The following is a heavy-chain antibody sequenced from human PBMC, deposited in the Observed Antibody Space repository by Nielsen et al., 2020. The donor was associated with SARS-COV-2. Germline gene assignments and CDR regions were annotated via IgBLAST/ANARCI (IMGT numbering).Heavy chain of an antibody. CDR2: IKQDGTEK. Sequence: GSLRLSCAASGFTFSNYWMSWVRQAPGKGLEWVANIKQDGTEKYYVDSVEGRFTISRDNARNSLYLQMNSLRAEDTAVYYCARDTAMVYYYYGMDVWGQGTTVTVSS. D-gene: IGHD5-18*01. J-gene: IGHJ6*02. V-gene: IGHV3-7*01. CDR1: GFTFSNYW. CDR3: ARDTAMVYYYYGMDV.